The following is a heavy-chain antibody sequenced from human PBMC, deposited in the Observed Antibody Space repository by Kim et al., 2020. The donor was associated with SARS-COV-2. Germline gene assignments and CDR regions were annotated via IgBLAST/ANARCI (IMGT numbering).Heavy chain of an antibody. CDR2: ISSSSSYI. V-gene: IGHV3-21*01. J-gene: IGHJ6*02. CDR3: ARVLSPPRDYYYGMDV. CDR1: GFTFSSYS. Sequence: GGSLRLSCAASGFTFSSYSMNWVRQAPGKGLEWVSSISSSSSYIYYADSVKGRFTISRDNAKNSLYLQMNSLRAEDTAVYYCARVLSPPRDYYYGMDVWGQGTTVTVSS.